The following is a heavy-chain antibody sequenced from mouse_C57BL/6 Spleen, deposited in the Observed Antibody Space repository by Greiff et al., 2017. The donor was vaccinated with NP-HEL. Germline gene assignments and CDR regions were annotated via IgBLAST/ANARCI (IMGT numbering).Heavy chain of an antibody. D-gene: IGHD3-2*02. V-gene: IGHV1-4*01. Sequence: VQLQQSGAELARPGASVKMSCKASGYTFTSYTMHWVKQRPGQGLEWIGYINPSSGYTKYNQKFKDKATLTADKSSRTAYMQLSSLTSEDSAVYYCARGELRYYFDYWGQGTTLTVSS. CDR1: GYTFTSYT. J-gene: IGHJ2*01. CDR2: INPSSGYT. CDR3: ARGELRYYFDY.